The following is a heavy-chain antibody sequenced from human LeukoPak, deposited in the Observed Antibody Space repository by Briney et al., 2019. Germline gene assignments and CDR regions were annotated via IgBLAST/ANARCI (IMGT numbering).Heavy chain of an antibody. CDR1: GGTFSSYA. CDR2: IIPIFGTA. J-gene: IGHJ4*02. V-gene: IGHV1-69*13. D-gene: IGHD1-14*01. Sequence: ASVKVSCKASGGTFSSYAISWVRQAPGQGLEWMGGIIPIFGTANYAQKFQGRVTITADESTSTAYMELSSLRSEDTAVYYCARVEEWGTSEFDYWGQGTLVTVSS. CDR3: ARVEEWGTSEFDY.